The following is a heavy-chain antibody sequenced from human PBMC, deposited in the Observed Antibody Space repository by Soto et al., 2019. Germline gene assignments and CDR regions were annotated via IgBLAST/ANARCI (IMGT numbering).Heavy chain of an antibody. J-gene: IGHJ4*02. CDR3: ARDWASAGSFDY. V-gene: IGHV1-18*01. CDR2: IRAYNGNT. CDR1: GYTFTSSG. Sequence: QVQLVQSGAEVKKPGASVKVSCKASGYTFTSSGISLVRQAPGQGREWMGWIRAYNGNTNYAQMPQGRVTMTPDTSTSTAYMELRGLSSADTAVYYCARDWASAGSFDYWGQGTLVTVSS. D-gene: IGHD6-13*01.